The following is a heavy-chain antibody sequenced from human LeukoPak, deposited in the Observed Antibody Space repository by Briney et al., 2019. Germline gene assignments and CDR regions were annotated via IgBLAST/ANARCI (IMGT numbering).Heavy chain of an antibody. D-gene: IGHD3-3*01. CDR1: GGSISSYY. Sequence: PSETLSLTCTVSGGSISSYYWSWIRQPPGKGLEWIGYIYYSGSTNYNPSLKSRVTISVDTSKNQFSLKLGSVTAADTAVYYCARGGEGNTISEDAFDIWGQGTMVTVSS. V-gene: IGHV4-59*01. CDR2: IYYSGST. J-gene: IGHJ3*02. CDR3: ARGGEGNTISEDAFDI.